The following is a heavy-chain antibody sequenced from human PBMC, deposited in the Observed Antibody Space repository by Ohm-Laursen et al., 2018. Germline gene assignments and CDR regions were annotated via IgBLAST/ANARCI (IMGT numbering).Heavy chain of an antibody. J-gene: IGHJ4*02. V-gene: IGHV3-23*01. CDR3: AKDEEYSYALGFLGY. D-gene: IGHD5-18*01. CDR1: GFTFSSFA. CDR2: ISGSGGST. Sequence: SLRLSCSASGFTFSSFAMSWVRQAPGKGLEWVSAISGSGGSTYYADSVKGRFTISRDNSKNTLYLQMNSLRAEDTAVYYCAKDEEYSYALGFLGYWGQGTLVTVSS.